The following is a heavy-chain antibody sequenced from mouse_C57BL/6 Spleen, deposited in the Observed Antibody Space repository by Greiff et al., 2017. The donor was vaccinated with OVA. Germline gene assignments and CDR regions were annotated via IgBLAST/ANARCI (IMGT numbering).Heavy chain of an antibody. J-gene: IGHJ4*01. CDR1: GFTFSDYY. V-gene: IGHV5-16*01. CDR2: INYDGSST. CDR3: ARADPYAMDY. Sequence: EVQLQESEGGLVQPGSSMKLSCTASGFTFSDYYMAWVRQVPEKGLEWVANINYDGSSTYYLDSLKSRFIISRDNAKNILYLQMSSLKSEDTATYYCARADPYAMDYWGQGTSVTVSS.